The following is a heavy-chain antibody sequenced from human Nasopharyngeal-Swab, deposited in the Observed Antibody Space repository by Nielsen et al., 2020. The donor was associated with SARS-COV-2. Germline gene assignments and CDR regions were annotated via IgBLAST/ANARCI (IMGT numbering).Heavy chain of an antibody. D-gene: IGHD3-10*01. CDR3: TVWFGGRAVH. CDR1: GFTFNDHY. V-gene: IGHV3-72*01. CDR2: SRNKVHGYIT. J-gene: IGHJ4*02. Sequence: GESLKISCAASGFTFNDHYMERVRQAPGKGLDWVGRSRNKVHGYITEYAASMEGRFTISRDDSRNSLYLQMNSLKSEDTALYYCTVWFGGRAVHWGQGTLVTVSS.